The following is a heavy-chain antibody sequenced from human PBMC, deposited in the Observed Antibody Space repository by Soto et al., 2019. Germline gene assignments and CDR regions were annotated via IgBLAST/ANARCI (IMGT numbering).Heavy chain of an antibody. CDR3: ARDWPRTAMVTGGWFDP. J-gene: IGHJ5*02. CDR2: IIPIFGTA. CDR1: GGTFSSYA. Sequence: ASVKVSCKASGGTFSSYAISWVRQAPGQGLEWMGGIIPIFGTANYAQKFQGRVTITADESTSTAYMELSSLRSEDTAVYYCARDWPRTAMVTGGWFDPWGQGTLVTVSS. V-gene: IGHV1-69*13. D-gene: IGHD5-18*01.